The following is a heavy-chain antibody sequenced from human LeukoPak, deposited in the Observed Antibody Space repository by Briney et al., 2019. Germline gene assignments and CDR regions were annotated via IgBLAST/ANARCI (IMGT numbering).Heavy chain of an antibody. CDR1: GFTFSSDA. J-gene: IGHJ4*02. D-gene: IGHD4-17*01. V-gene: IGHV3-23*01. CDR3: AKDSDDYGDALDY. Sequence: GGSLRLSCAASGFTFSSDAMSCVRQAPGEGLGWVLDISCSGGSTYYADSVKGRFTISRDNTKNTLYLQMNSLRAEDTAVYYCAKDSDDYGDALDYWGQGTLVTVSS. CDR2: ISCSGGST.